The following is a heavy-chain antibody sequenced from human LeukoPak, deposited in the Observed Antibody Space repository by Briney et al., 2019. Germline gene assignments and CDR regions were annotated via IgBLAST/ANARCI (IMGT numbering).Heavy chain of an antibody. V-gene: IGHV1-18*01. CDR2: ISAYNGNT. CDR3: TRDLGVDTTMIFFDY. D-gene: IGHD5-18*01. Sequence: ASVTVSCKASGYTFTSFGISWVRQAPGQGLEWMGWISAYNGNTNYVQKFQGRVTMTTDTSTSTAYMELRSLRSDDTAMYYCTRDLGVDTTMIFFDYWGQGTLVTVSS. J-gene: IGHJ4*02. CDR1: GYTFTSFG.